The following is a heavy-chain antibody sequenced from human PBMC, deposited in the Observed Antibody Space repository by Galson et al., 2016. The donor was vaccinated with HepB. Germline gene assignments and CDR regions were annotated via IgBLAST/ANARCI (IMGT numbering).Heavy chain of an antibody. CDR1: GFTFTNYA. V-gene: IGHV3-15*01. J-gene: IGHJ4*02. CDR3: TTEDIVVVPLNSVSGL. CDR2: IQSQSDGGRA. Sequence: SLRLSCAASGFTFTNYAMTWVRQAPGRGLERVGRIQSQSDGGRADYGAPVKGRFTISRDDSKKILFLQMNSLRTEDSAVYYCTTEDIVVVPLNSVSGLWGQGTLVTVSS. D-gene: IGHD2-2*01.